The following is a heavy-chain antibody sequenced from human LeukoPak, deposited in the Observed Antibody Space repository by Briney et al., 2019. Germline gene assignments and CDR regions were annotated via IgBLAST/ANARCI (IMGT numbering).Heavy chain of an antibody. CDR2: INSDGSST. J-gene: IGHJ4*02. CDR1: GFTFSSYW. D-gene: IGHD3-22*01. Sequence: GGSLRLSCAASGFTFSSYWMHWVRQAPGKGLVWVSRINSDGSSTSYADSVKGRFTISRDNAKNTLYLQMNSLRAEDTAVYYCVTERGDSSGYYYLDYWGRGTLVTVSS. CDR3: VTERGDSSGYYYLDY. V-gene: IGHV3-74*01.